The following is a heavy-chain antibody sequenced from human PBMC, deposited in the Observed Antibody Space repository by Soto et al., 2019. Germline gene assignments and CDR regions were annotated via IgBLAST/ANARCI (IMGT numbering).Heavy chain of an antibody. D-gene: IGHD3-22*01. CDR2: ISTGSGTI. Sequence: GGSLRLSCAASTFCFIPYGMNWVRQAPGKGLEWISYISTGSGTIYYADSVKGRFTISRDNHKNSLYLQMNSLRDEDTAVYYCARGFYYYGSGFSYYFDHWGHGTLVTVSS. CDR1: TFCFIPYG. CDR3: ARGFYYYGSGFSYYFDH. J-gene: IGHJ4*01. V-gene: IGHV3-48*02.